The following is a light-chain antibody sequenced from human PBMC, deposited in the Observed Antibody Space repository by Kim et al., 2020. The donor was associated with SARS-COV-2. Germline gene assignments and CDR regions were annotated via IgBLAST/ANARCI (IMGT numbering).Light chain of an antibody. V-gene: IGKV3-20*01. J-gene: IGKJ1*01. CDR3: QQYDNSRT. CDR1: QSVSSSY. Sequence: EIVLTQSPGTLSLSPGERATLSCRASQSVSSSYLAWYQQKPGQAPRLLIYRASSRATGLPDRFSGSGSGTDFTLTISRLEPEDFAVYYCQQYDNSRTFGQGTKVDIK. CDR2: RAS.